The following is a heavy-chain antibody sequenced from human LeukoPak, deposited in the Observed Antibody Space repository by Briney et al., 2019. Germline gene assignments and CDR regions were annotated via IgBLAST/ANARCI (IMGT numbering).Heavy chain of an antibody. CDR3: ATDSGHYYYGMDV. CDR2: ISGSGSII. V-gene: IGHV3-48*03. D-gene: IGHD6-25*01. J-gene: IGHJ6*02. CDR1: GLFFSSYE. Sequence: GGSLRLSCEASGLFFSSYEMNWVRQAPGKGLEWVSYISGSGSIISYADSVKGRFSISRDNAKNSLSLQMNSLTVDDTAIYYCATDSGHYYYGMDVWGQGTTVTVSS.